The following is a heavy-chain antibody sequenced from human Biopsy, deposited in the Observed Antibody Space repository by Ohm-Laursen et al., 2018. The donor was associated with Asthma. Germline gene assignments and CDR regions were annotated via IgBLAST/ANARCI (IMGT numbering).Heavy chain of an antibody. CDR1: NGSISSNFYY. CDR3: ARQKLAAAEGPFDL. V-gene: IGHV4-39*01. J-gene: IGHJ3*01. D-gene: IGHD6-13*01. Sequence: GTLSLTCTVSNGSISSNFYYWGWIRQPPGKGLEWVGSIHKNGIGYYKSSLKSRLTISVDTSKNQFSLKVTSVTAADTAVYYCARQKLAAAEGPFDLWGQGAMVTVSS. CDR2: IHKNGIG.